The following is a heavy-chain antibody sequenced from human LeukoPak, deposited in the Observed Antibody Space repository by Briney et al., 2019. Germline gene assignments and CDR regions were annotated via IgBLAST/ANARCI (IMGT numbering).Heavy chain of an antibody. CDR3: ARAALDYYDSSGYSTFGY. CDR1: GFTFSSYW. Sequence: GGSLRLSCAASGFTFSSYWMSWVRQAPGKGLEWVANIKQDGSEKYYVDSVKGRFTISRDNAKNSLYLQMNSLRAEDTAVYYCARAALDYYDSSGYSTFGYWGQGTLVTVSS. CDR2: IKQDGSEK. D-gene: IGHD3-22*01. J-gene: IGHJ4*02. V-gene: IGHV3-7*01.